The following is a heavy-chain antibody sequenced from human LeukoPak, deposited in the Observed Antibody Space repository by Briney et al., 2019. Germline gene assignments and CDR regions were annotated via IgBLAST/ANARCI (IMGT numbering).Heavy chain of an antibody. J-gene: IGHJ4*02. D-gene: IGHD6-6*01. CDR1: GFTFSSYG. CDR3: ARPYSSSSVYYFDY. Sequence: PGGSLRLSCAASGFTFSSYGMHWVRQAPGKGLEWVAVIWYDGSNKYYADSVKGRFTISRDNSKNTLYLQMSSLRAEDTAVYYCARPYSSSSVYYFDYWGQGTLVTVSS. V-gene: IGHV3-33*01. CDR2: IWYDGSNK.